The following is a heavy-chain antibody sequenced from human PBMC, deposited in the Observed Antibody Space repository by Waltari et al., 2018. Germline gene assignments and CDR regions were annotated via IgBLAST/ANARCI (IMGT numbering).Heavy chain of an antibody. J-gene: IGHJ2*01. CDR1: GFTVSSNY. V-gene: IGHV3-53*01. CDR2: INSGGST. D-gene: IGHD6-19*01. CDR3: ARPFGSGWYDWYFDL. Sequence: EVQLVESGGGLIQPGGSLRLSCAASGFTVSSNYMSWVRQAPGKGLEWVSGINSGGSTYYVDSVKGRFTISRDNSKNTLDLRMNSLRAEDTAVYYCARPFGSGWYDWYFDLWGRGTLVTVSS.